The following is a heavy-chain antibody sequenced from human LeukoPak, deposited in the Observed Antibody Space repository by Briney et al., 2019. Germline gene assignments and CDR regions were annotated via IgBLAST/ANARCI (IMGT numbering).Heavy chain of an antibody. CDR1: GFTFSSYW. CDR3: VVILVPGGVWDFDL. Sequence: GGSLSLSCAASGFTFSSYWMHWVRQAPGKGLVWVSRINSDGSSTSYADSVKGRFTISRDNAKNTLYLQMNSLRAEDTAVYYCVVILVPGGVWDFDLWGRGTLVTVSS. CDR2: INSDGSST. V-gene: IGHV3-74*01. D-gene: IGHD2-2*01. J-gene: IGHJ2*01.